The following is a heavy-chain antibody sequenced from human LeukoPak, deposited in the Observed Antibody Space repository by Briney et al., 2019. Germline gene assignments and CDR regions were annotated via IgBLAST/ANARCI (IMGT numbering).Heavy chain of an antibody. CDR1: GFTFSSYS. J-gene: IGHJ4*02. Sequence: GGSLRLSCAASGFTFSSYSMNWVRQAPEKGLEWVSSISSSSRYIYYADSVKGRFTISRDNAKNSLYLQMNSLRAEDTAVYYCARGVAGTLGGQGTLVTVSS. V-gene: IGHV3-21*01. D-gene: IGHD6-19*01. CDR2: ISSSSRYI. CDR3: ARGVAGTL.